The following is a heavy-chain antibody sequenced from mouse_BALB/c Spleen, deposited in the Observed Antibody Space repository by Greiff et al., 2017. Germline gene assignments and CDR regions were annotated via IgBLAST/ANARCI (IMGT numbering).Heavy chain of an antibody. CDR1: GYTFTSYW. D-gene: IGHD2-12*01. Sequence: VQLQESGAELAKPGASVKMSCKASGYTFTSYWMHWVKQRPGQGLEWIGYINPSTGYTEYNQKFKDKATLTADKSSSTAYMQLSSLTSEDSAVYYCARSTDDGWYFDVGGAGTTVTVSS. CDR2: INPSTGYT. V-gene: IGHV1-7*01. CDR3: ARSTDDGWYFDV. J-gene: IGHJ1*01.